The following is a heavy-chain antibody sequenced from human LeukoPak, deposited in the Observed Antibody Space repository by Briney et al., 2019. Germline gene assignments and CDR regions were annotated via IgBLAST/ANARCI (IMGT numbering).Heavy chain of an antibody. V-gene: IGHV3-23*01. J-gene: IGHJ3*02. Sequence: GGSLRLSCAASGFTFSSYAMSWVRQAPGKGLEWVSAISGSGGSTYYADSVKGRFTISRDNSKNTLYLEMNSLRAEDTAVYYCAKDRLRIRDAFDIWGQGTMVTVSS. D-gene: IGHD5/OR15-5a*01. CDR1: GFTFSSYA. CDR3: AKDRLRIRDAFDI. CDR2: ISGSGGST.